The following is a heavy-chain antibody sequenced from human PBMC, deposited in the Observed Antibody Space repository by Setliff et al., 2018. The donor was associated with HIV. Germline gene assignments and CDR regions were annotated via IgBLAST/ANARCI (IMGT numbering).Heavy chain of an antibody. J-gene: IGHJ6*03. Sequence: SVKVSCKASGGTFSSCTISWVRQAPGQGLEWMGGIIPIFGTANYAQKFQGRVTITADESTSTAYMELSSLRSEDTAVYYCASYYGSGAHYPYYYYMDVWGKGTTVTVSS. CDR3: ASYYGSGAHYPYYYYMDV. CDR1: GGTFSSCT. CDR2: IIPIFGTA. D-gene: IGHD3-10*01. V-gene: IGHV1-69*13.